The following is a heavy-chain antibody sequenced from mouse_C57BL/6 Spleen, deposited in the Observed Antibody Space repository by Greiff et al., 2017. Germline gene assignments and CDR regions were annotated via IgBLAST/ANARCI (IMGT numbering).Heavy chain of an antibody. J-gene: IGHJ4*01. D-gene: IGHD2-3*01. CDR2: IYPGDGDT. CDR3: ARDDGYFNYAMDY. CDR1: GYAFSSSW. Sequence: QVQLQQSGPELVKPGASVKISCKASGYAFSSSWMNWVKQRPGKGLEWIGRIYPGDGDTIYNGKFKGKATLTADKSSSTAYMQLSSLTSEDSAVYFCARDDGYFNYAMDYWGQGTSVTVSS. V-gene: IGHV1-82*01.